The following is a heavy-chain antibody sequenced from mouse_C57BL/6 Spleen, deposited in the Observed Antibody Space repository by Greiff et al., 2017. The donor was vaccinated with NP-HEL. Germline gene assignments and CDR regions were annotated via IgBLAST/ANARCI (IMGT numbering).Heavy chain of an antibody. D-gene: IGHD2-2*01. CDR1: GFSFNTYA. J-gene: IGHJ4*01. CDR2: IRSKSNNYAT. V-gene: IGHV10-1*01. Sequence: EVQVVESGGGLVQPKGSLKLSCAASGFSFNTYAMNWVRQAPGKGLEWVARIRSKSNNYATYYADSVKDRFTISRDDSESMLYLQMNNLKTEDTAMYYCGRHATMVTTDAMDYWGQGTSVTVSS. CDR3: GRHATMVTTDAMDY.